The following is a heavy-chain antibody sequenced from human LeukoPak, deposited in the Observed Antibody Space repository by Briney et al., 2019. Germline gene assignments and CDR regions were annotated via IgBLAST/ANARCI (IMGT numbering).Heavy chain of an antibody. CDR1: GFTFSGSA. J-gene: IGHJ6*03. CDR2: IRGKANSYAT. D-gene: IGHD3-22*01. CDR3: TRHGWDYYDSSGYYYYYYYMDV. Sequence: PGGSLRLSCAASGFTFSGSAMHWGRQASGKGLEWVGRIRGKANSYATAYAASVKGRFTISRDDSKNTAYLQTNSLKTEDTAVYYCTRHGWDYYDSSGYYYYYYYMDVWGKGTTVTVSS. V-gene: IGHV3-73*01.